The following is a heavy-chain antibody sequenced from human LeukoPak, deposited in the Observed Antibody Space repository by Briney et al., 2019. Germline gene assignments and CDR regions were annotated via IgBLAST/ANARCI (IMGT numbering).Heavy chain of an antibody. CDR3: ASYCSGGSCYSPSPGGFDY. Sequence: EPSETLSLTCTVSGGSISSSSYYWGWIRRPPGKGLEWIGSIYYSGSTYYNPSLKSRVTISVDTSKNQFSLKLSSVTAADTAVYYCASYCSGGSCYSPSPGGFDYWGQGTLVTVSS. CDR2: IYYSGST. V-gene: IGHV4-39*07. D-gene: IGHD2-15*01. J-gene: IGHJ4*02. CDR1: GGSISSSSYY.